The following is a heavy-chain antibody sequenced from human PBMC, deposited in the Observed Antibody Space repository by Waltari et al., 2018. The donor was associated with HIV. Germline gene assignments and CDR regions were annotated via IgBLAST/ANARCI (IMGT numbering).Heavy chain of an antibody. CDR3: ARDLPQDYYESSGSHYYGMDV. J-gene: IGHJ6*02. Sequence: VQLVQSGAEVKKPGSSVKVACKAFGGTFSSYAIRWVRQAPGQGPERMGGTIPILGKANYDQKFQGRVTINADESTSTAYMELNSLRSEDTAVYYCARDLPQDYYESSGSHYYGMDVWGQGTTVTGSS. CDR1: GGTFSSYA. D-gene: IGHD3-22*01. V-gene: IGHV1-69*01. CDR2: TIPILGKA.